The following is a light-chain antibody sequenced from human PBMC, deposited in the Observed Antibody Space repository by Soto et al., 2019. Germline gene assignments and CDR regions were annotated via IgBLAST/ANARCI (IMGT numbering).Light chain of an antibody. CDR1: PDIKND. V-gene: IGKV1-6*01. CDR3: LHDYTYPRT. J-gene: IGKJ1*01. Sequence: AIQVTQSPSSLSASVGDRVTITCRASPDIKNDLGWYQQTPGKTPKLLIYAASTLQSGVPSRFSGSGSGTDFTLTIRSLQPEYSGTDYCLHDYTYPRTFGQGTTVEI. CDR2: AAS.